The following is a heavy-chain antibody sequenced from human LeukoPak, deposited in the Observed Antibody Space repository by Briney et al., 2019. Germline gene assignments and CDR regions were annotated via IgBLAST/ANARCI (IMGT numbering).Heavy chain of an antibody. CDR2: IYPGDSDT. V-gene: IGHV5-51*01. D-gene: IGHD2-2*02. CDR3: ATLEGYCSSTSCYTHYFDY. Sequence: GASLKISCKGSGSRFTSYWIGWVRQMPGKGLEWMGIIYPGDSDTRYSPSFQGQVTISADKSISTAYLQWSSLKASDTAMYYCATLEGYCSSTSCYTHYFDYWGQGTLVTVSS. J-gene: IGHJ4*02. CDR1: GSRFTSYW.